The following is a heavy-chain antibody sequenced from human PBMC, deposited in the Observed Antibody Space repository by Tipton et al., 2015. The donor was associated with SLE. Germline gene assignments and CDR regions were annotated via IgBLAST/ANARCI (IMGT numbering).Heavy chain of an antibody. Sequence: TLSLTCSVSGGSITSHYWTWIRQSPGKELEWLAYVSYTGSATYNPSLRSRVSISLDTSENQFSLKVTSVTAADTAVYYCARLSAYYEPYHKYYIDVWGKGTTVTVSS. V-gene: IGHV4-59*08. CDR2: VSYTGSA. CDR3: ARLSAYYEPYHKYYIDV. CDR1: GGSITSHY. D-gene: IGHD3-22*01. J-gene: IGHJ6*03.